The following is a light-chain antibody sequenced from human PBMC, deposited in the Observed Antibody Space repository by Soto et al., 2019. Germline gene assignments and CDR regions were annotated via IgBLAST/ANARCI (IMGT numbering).Light chain of an antibody. Sequence: EIVLTQSPGTLSLSPGESATLSCRASQRVGRNYLAWFHHKPDQAPRLLIYDASNRATAVPDRFSGSGSGTDFTLSVTRLEPEDFAVYYCHQYAVSPLTFGGGTTVEIK. V-gene: IGKV3-20*01. J-gene: IGKJ4*01. CDR3: HQYAVSPLT. CDR2: DAS. CDR1: QRVGRNY.